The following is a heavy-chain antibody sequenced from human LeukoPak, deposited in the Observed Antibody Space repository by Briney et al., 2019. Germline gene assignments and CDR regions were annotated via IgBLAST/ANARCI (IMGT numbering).Heavy chain of an antibody. D-gene: IGHD4-23*01. Sequence: PSETLSLTCTVSGGSISSSSYYWGWIRQPPGKGLEWIGSIYYTGSTYYNPSIKSRATISVDTSKNQFSLKLSSVTAADTAVYYCARLHYGGNYGYYYYYMDVWGKGTTVTISS. V-gene: IGHV4-39*01. CDR2: IYYTGST. CDR1: GGSISSSSYY. CDR3: ARLHYGGNYGYYYYYMDV. J-gene: IGHJ6*03.